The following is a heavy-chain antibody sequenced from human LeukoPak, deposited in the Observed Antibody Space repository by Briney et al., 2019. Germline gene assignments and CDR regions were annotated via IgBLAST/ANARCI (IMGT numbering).Heavy chain of an antibody. V-gene: IGHV3-73*01. Sequence: GGSLRLSYAASTFTFSGSAIHWVRQASGKGLEWVGRIRSKANSYATAYAASVKGRFTISRDDSKNTAYLQMNSLKAEDTAVYYCTRLKYYYYYMDVWGKGTTVTVSS. CDR2: IRSKANSYAT. J-gene: IGHJ6*03. CDR1: TFTFSGSA. CDR3: TRLKYYYYYMDV.